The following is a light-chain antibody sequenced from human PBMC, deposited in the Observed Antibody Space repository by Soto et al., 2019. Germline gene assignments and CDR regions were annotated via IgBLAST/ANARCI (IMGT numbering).Light chain of an antibody. Sequence: VFTHFPGALSWYPGERATLSCRASQSVTSSYLAWYQQKPGQAPRLLIYGASSRATGIPDRFSGSGSGTDFPLTFLGLEADDFGVCYCHQYVRLRPFGQGTRLAIK. CDR3: HQYVRLRP. CDR1: QSVTSSY. J-gene: IGKJ5*01. V-gene: IGKV3-20*01. CDR2: GAS.